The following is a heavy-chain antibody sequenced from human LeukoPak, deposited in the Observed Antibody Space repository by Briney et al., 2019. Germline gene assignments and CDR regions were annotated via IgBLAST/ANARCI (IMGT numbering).Heavy chain of an antibody. Sequence: GGSLRLSCVASGFTFSSYAMHWVRQAPGKGLEWVAVLSYDGSSKYYADSVKGRFTISRDNSKNTLYLQMNSLRTEDTSVYSCARGFYTGYSTGWYGGVDYWGQGTLVTVSS. CDR1: GFTFSSYA. J-gene: IGHJ4*02. D-gene: IGHD6-19*01. CDR3: ARGFYTGYSTGWYGGVDY. V-gene: IGHV3-30*14. CDR2: LSYDGSSK.